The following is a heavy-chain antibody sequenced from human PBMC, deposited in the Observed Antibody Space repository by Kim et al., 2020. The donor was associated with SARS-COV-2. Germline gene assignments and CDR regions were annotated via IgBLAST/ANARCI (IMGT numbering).Heavy chain of an antibody. CDR3: ARDTYGLFGA. V-gene: IGHV3-7*01. D-gene: IGHD3-10*01. CDR1: GFIFRNEW. CDR2: INQGASKK. J-gene: IGHJ5*02. Sequence: GGSLRLSCVASGFIFRNEWMAWVRQAPGKGLEWVANINQGASKKRYMDSVKGRFTISRDNARNIVYLQMNSLRAEDTALYFCARDTYGLFGAWGQGTRVTVSS.